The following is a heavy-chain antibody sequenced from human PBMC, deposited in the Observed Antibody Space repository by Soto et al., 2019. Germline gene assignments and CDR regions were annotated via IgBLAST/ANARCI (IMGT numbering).Heavy chain of an antibody. CDR1: GYSFTSYD. CDR2: INPNSGNA. D-gene: IGHD6-13*01. CDR3: ARRGGFGRAAGNYYYGMDV. Sequence: ASVKVSCKASGYSFTSYDINWVRQATGQGLEWIGWINPNSGNADYAQKFQGRVTMTTDKSSSTAYMELSSLRSEDTAVYYCARRGGFGRAAGNYYYGMDVWGQGITVTVS. J-gene: IGHJ6*02. V-gene: IGHV1-8*01.